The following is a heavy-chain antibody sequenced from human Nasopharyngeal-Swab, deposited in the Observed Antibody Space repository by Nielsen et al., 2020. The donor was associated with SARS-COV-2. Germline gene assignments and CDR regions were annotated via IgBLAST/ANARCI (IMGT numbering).Heavy chain of an antibody. Sequence: GESLKISCAASGFIFSNYAMSWVRQAPGKGLEWVSTINNRGDDTHYVDSVRGRFTVSRDNSKNTLYLQMNSLRAEDTAVYYCAKELSSSWWYWGQGTLVTVSS. CDR3: AKELSSSWWY. D-gene: IGHD6-13*01. V-gene: IGHV3-23*01. CDR1: GFIFSNYA. J-gene: IGHJ4*02. CDR2: INNRGDDT.